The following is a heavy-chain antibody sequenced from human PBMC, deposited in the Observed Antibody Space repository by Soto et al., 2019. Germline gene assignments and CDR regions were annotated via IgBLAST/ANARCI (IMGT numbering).Heavy chain of an antibody. CDR3: ARHSSLAYYYYYYMDV. Sequence: PSETLSLTCTVSGGSISSSSCYWGWIRQPPGKGLEWIGSIYYSGSTYYNPSLKSRVTISVDTSKNQFSLKLSSVTAADTAVYYCARHSSLAYYYYYYMDVWGKGTTVTVSS. D-gene: IGHD6-19*01. CDR1: GGSISSSSCY. V-gene: IGHV4-39*01. J-gene: IGHJ6*03. CDR2: IYYSGST.